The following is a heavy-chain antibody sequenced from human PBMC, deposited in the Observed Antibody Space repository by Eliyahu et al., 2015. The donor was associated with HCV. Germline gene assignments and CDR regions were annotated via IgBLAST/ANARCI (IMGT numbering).Heavy chain of an antibody. Sequence: IGEINHSGSTNYNPSLKSRVTISVDTSKNQFSLKLSSVTAADTAVYYCARCRFVLLWSRASYYGMDVWGQGTTVTVSS. J-gene: IGHJ6*02. CDR2: INHSGST. CDR3: ARCRFVLLWSRASYYGMDV. D-gene: IGHD3-10*01. V-gene: IGHV4-34*01.